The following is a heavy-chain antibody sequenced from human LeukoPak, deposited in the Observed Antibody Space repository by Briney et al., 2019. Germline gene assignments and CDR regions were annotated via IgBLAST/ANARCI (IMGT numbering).Heavy chain of an antibody. V-gene: IGHV4-59*01. Sequence: SETLSLTCTVSHGSISSYYWSRIRQLPGKGLEWIAYIHDSANTNYNPSLKSRVTISVDTSKNQFSLKLSSVTAADTAVYYCARGRITIFGVVTPHFDYWGQGNLVTVSS. CDR3: ARGRITIFGVVTPHFDY. CDR1: HGSISSYY. D-gene: IGHD3-3*01. J-gene: IGHJ4*02. CDR2: IHDSANT.